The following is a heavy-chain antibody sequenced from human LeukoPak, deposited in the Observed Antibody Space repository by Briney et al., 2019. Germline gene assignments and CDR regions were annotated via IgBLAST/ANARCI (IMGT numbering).Heavy chain of an antibody. D-gene: IGHD2-8*01. J-gene: IGHJ4*02. Sequence: GASVKVSCKASGYTFTGSYIHWMRQAPGQGLEWMGWINPNSGATKYAQKFQGRVTVTRDTSTSTAYMELSGLRADDAAVYYCARVAYCTKGVCINFDLWGQGTLVTVSP. CDR1: GYTFTGSY. CDR2: INPNSGAT. CDR3: ARVAYCTKGVCINFDL. V-gene: IGHV1-2*02.